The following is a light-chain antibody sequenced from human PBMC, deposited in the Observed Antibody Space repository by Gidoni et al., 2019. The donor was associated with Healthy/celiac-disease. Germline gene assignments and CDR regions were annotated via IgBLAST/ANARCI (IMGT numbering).Light chain of an antibody. CDR2: AAS. V-gene: IGKV1-39*01. CDR1: QSISSY. Sequence: DIQMTQSPSSLAASVGDRVTITCRASQSISSYLNWYQQKPGKATKLLIYAASSLQSGVPSRFSGSGSGTDFTITISSLQPEDFATYYCQQSYSTPLTVGGGTKVEIK. J-gene: IGKJ4*01. CDR3: QQSYSTPLT.